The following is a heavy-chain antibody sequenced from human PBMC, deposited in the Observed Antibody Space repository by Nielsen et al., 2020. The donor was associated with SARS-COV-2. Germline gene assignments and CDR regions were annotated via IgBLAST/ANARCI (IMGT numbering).Heavy chain of an antibody. V-gene: IGHV1-2*06. CDR1: GYTFTGYY. J-gene: IGHJ4*02. Sequence: ASVKVSCKASGYTFTGYYMHWVRQAPGQGLEWMGRINPNSGGTNYAQKFQGRVTMTTDTSTSTAYMELRSLRSDDTAVYYCARDLGTDFWSGYYTSPDYWGQGTLVTVSS. CDR3: ARDLGTDFWSGYYTSPDY. CDR2: INPNSGGT. D-gene: IGHD3-3*01.